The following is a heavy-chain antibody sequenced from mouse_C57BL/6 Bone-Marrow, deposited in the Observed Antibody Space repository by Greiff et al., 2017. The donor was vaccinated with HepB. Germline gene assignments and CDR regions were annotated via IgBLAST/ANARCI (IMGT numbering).Heavy chain of an antibody. CDR2: ISYDGSN. CDR1: GYSITSGYY. D-gene: IGHD1-1*01. V-gene: IGHV3-6*01. Sequence: DVKLQESGPGLVKPSQSLSLTCSVTGYSITSGYYWNWIRQFPGNKLEWMGYISYDGSNNYNPSLKNRISITRDTSKNQFFLKLNSVTTEDTATYYCAREGYYGSSRNFDYWGQGTTLTVSS. J-gene: IGHJ2*01. CDR3: AREGYYGSSRNFDY.